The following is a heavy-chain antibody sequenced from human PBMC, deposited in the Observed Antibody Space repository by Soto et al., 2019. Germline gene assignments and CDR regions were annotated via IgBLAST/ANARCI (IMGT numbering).Heavy chain of an antibody. Sequence: EVQLVESGGGLVQPGGSLRLSCAASGFTFSSYSMNWVRQAPGKGLEWVSYISSSSSTIYYADSVKGRFTISRDNAKNSLYLQMNSRREVQTAVYHCAGEVGNPALITYDYLGPGTRGTGSS. D-gene: IGHD2-2*01. V-gene: IGHV3-48*02. J-gene: IGHJ4*02. CDR3: AGEVGNPALITYDY. CDR2: ISSSSSTI. CDR1: GFTFSSYS.